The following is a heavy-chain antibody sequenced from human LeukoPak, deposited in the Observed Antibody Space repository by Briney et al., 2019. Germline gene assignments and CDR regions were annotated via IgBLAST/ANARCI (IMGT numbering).Heavy chain of an antibody. J-gene: IGHJ3*01. CDR1: GFNFGDYA. CDR3: AKVHRIVRVQGAFDV. D-gene: IGHD1-26*01. Sequence: PGGSLRLSCAASGFNFGDYAMHWVRQVPGKGLEWVSGISWNTGTMEYADAVKGRFTISRDNAKNSLFLQMNSLKPEDTALYYCAKVHRIVRVQGAFDVWGQGTMVTVSS. V-gene: IGHV3-9*01. CDR2: ISWNTGTM.